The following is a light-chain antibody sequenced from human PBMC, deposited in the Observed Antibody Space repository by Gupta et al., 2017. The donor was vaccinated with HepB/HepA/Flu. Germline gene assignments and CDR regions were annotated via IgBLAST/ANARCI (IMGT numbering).Light chain of an antibody. CDR1: SSDVGSYNL. Sequence: QSALTQPDSVSGSPGQSITISCTGTSSDVGSYNLVSWYQQHPGKAPKLMIYQVTKRPSGVSNRFSGSKSGSTASLTISGLQAEDEADYYCCSYAGSSSFVVFGGGTMLTVL. CDR2: QVT. CDR3: CSYAGSSSFVV. J-gene: IGLJ2*01. V-gene: IGLV2-23*02.